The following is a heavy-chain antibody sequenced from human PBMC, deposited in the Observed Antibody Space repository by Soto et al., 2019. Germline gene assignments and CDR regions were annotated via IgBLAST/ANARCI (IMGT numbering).Heavy chain of an antibody. J-gene: IGHJ6*02. CDR1: GFTFSSYA. D-gene: IGHD6-19*01. CDR2: ISYDGSNK. V-gene: IGHV3-30-3*01. CDR3: ARDGMWYSSGWYRYYYGMDV. Sequence: GGSLSLSCAASGFTFSSYAMHWVRQAPGKGLEWVAVISYDGSNKYYADSVKGRFTISRDNSKNTLYLQMNSLRAEDTAVYYCARDGMWYSSGWYRYYYGMDVWGHGTTVTVSS.